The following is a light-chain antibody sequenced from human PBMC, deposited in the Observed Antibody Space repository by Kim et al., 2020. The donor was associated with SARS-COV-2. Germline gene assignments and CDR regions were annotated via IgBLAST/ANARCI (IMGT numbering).Light chain of an antibody. V-gene: IGKV1-39*01. CDR1: QSISSY. J-gene: IGKJ2*01. CDR3: QQSYSTPPYT. Sequence: ACEGDRVTITCRASQSISSYLNWYQQKPGKAPKLLIYAASSLQSGVPSRFSGSGSGTDFTLTISSLQPEDFATYYCQQSYSTPPYTFGQGTKLEI. CDR2: AAS.